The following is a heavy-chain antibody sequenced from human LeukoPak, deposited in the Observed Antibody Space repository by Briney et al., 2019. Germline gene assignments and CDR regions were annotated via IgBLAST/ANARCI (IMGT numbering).Heavy chain of an antibody. CDR1: GFTFSSYW. CDR2: IKQDGSEK. D-gene: IGHD6-19*01. CDR3: ARAQDHSSGQEDREGY. V-gene: IGHV3-7*01. J-gene: IGHJ4*02. Sequence: GGSLRLSCAASGFTFSSYWMSWVRQAPGKGLEWVANIKQDGSEKYYVDSVKGRFTISRDNAKNSLYLQMNSLRAEDTAVYYCARAQDHSSGQEDREGYWGQGTLVTVSS.